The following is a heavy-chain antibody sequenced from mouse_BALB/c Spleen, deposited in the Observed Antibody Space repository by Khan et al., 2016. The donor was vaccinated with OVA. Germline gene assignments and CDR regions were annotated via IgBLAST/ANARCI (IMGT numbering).Heavy chain of an antibody. J-gene: IGHJ1*01. CDR1: GISITSGNYR. CDR2: IYYSGTV. CDR3: ARDYGSLYWFFDV. D-gene: IGHD1-1*01. V-gene: IGHV3-5*02. Sequence: VQLKQSGPGLVKPSQTVSLTCTVTGISITSGNYRWSWIRQFPGNKLEWIGNIYYSGTVTYNPSLTSRTTITRDTSTNQFFLEMNSLTAEDTATCDCARDYGSLYWFFDVWGAGTTVTVSS.